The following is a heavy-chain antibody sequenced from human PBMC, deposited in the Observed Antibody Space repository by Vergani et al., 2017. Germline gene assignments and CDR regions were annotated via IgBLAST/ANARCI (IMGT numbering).Heavy chain of an antibody. D-gene: IGHD6-13*01. CDR3: ARGYTSSHPVEWFDP. Sequence: QVQLQESGPGLVKPSETLSLTCTVSGGSISSYYWSWIRQPPGKGLEWIGYIYYSGSTNYNPSLKSRVTISVDTSKNQFSLKLSSVTAADTAVYYCARGYTSSHPVEWFDPWGQGTLVTVSS. CDR1: GGSISSYY. V-gene: IGHV4-59*01. CDR2: IYYSGST. J-gene: IGHJ5*02.